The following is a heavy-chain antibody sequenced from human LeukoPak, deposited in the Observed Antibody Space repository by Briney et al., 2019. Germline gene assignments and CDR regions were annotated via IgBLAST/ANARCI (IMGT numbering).Heavy chain of an antibody. J-gene: IGHJ4*02. CDR2: IGTSSRTI. CDR1: GFNFSTYS. D-gene: IGHD3-3*01. CDR3: ARDGYDFWSDYPTTLDC. Sequence: GGSLRLSCAASGFNFSTYSMNWVRQAPGKGLEWVSYIGTSSRTIYYADPVKGRSTISRDNAKNSLYLQLNSLRAEDTAVYYCARDGYDFWSDYPTTLDCWGQGTLVTVSS. V-gene: IGHV3-48*01.